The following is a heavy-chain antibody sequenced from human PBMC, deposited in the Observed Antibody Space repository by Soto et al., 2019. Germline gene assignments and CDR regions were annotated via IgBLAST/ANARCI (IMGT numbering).Heavy chain of an antibody. CDR1: GYTFTSYG. V-gene: IGHV1-18*01. CDR2: ISAYNGNT. D-gene: IGHD2-8*01. Sequence: VASVKVSCKASGYTFTSYGISWVRQAPGQGLEWMGWISAYNGNTNYAQKLQGRVTMTTDTSTSTAYMELRSLRSDDTAVYYCARRIVLMPTHTGTNWFDPWGQGTLVTVSS. CDR3: ARRIVLMPTHTGTNWFDP. J-gene: IGHJ5*02.